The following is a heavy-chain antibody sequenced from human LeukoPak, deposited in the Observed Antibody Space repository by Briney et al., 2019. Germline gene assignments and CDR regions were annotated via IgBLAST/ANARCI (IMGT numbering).Heavy chain of an antibody. CDR2: ISSSGSTI. CDR3: AKDGSGISSYGMDV. Sequence: GGSLRLSCAASGFTFSSYEMNWVRQAPGKGLEWASYISSSGSTIYYADSVKGRFTISRDNAKNSLYLQMNSLRAEDTAVYYCAKDGSGISSYGMDVWGQGTTVTVSS. D-gene: IGHD3-10*01. J-gene: IGHJ6*02. V-gene: IGHV3-48*03. CDR1: GFTFSSYE.